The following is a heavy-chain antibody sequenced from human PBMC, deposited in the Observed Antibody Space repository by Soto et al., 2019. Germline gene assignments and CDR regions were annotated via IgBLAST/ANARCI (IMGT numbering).Heavy chain of an antibody. D-gene: IGHD4-17*01. V-gene: IGHV1-8*01. CDR3: ARSSQSTVTTFDY. J-gene: IGHJ4*02. CDR1: GYTFTSYD. Sequence: ASVKVSCKASGYTFTSYDINWVRQATGQGLEWMGWMNPNSGNTGYAQKFQGRVTMTRNTSISTAYMELSSLRSEDTAVYYCARSSQSTVTTFDYWGQGTLVTVSS. CDR2: MNPNSGNT.